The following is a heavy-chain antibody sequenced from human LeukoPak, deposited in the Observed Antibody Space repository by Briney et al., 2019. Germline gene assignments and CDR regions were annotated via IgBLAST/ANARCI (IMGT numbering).Heavy chain of an antibody. CDR3: ARTVVRGVIKNGLIDY. CDR1: GGSISGYS. V-gene: IGHV4-59*08. Sequence: SETLSLTCTVSGGSISGYSWSWIRQPPGKGLEWIGDIYYIGSTNYNPSLKSRVTISVDTSKNQFSLKLSSVTAADTAVYYCARTVVRGVIKNGLIDYWGQGTLVTVSS. CDR2: IYYIGST. D-gene: IGHD3-10*01. J-gene: IGHJ4*02.